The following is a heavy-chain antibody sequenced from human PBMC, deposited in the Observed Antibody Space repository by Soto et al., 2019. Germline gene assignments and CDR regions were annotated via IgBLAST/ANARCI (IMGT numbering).Heavy chain of an antibody. CDR3: ASIVAVAGPARAFDI. CDR1: GGSISSGGYY. V-gene: IGHV4-61*08. J-gene: IGHJ3*02. Sequence: SETLSLTCTVSGGSISSGGYYWSWIRQHPGKGLEWIGYISYSGSTNYNPSLKSRVTISVDTSKNQFSLKLSSVTAADTAVYYCASIVAVAGPARAFDIWGQGTMVTVSS. D-gene: IGHD6-19*01. CDR2: ISYSGST.